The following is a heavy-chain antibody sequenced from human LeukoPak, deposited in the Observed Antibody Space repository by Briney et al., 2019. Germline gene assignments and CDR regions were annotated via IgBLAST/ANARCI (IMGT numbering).Heavy chain of an antibody. CDR3: ARDLSQGDGTKRGFYY. D-gene: IGHD5-24*01. Sequence: SETLSLTCTVSGGSVSSRPYDWGWIRQPPGKGLEYIGSISYSGSTYYNPSLRSRVTISVDTSSNQFSLKLSSVTAADTAVYYCARDLSQGDGTKRGFYYWGQGTLVTVSS. V-gene: IGHV4-39*02. CDR2: ISYSGST. CDR1: GGSVSSRPYD. J-gene: IGHJ4*02.